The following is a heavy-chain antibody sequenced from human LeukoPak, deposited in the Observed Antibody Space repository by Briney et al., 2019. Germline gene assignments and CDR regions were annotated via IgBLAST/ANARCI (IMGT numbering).Heavy chain of an antibody. J-gene: IGHJ5*02. CDR1: GYTFTSYG. Sequence: ASVKVSCKASGYTFTSYGISWVRQAPGQGLEWMGWISAYNGNTNYAQKLQGRVTMTTDTSTSIAYMELRSLRSDDTAVYYCARVGITMVRGARGWFDPWGQGTLVTVSS. V-gene: IGHV1-18*01. CDR2: ISAYNGNT. D-gene: IGHD3-10*01. CDR3: ARVGITMVRGARGWFDP.